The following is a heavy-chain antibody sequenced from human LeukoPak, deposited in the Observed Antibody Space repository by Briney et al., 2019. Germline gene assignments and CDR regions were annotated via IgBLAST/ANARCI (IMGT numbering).Heavy chain of an antibody. CDR3: ARGRDGFNPYYFDY. CDR2: ISAYNGDT. Sequence: ASVKVSCKTSGYTFTTYGISWVRQAPGQGLEWMGWISAYNGDTHYAQKLKGRVTMTTDTSTSTAYMELRSLRSDDTAVYYCARGRDGFNPYYFDYWGQGTLVTVSS. J-gene: IGHJ4*02. CDR1: GYTFTTYG. V-gene: IGHV1-18*01. D-gene: IGHD5-24*01.